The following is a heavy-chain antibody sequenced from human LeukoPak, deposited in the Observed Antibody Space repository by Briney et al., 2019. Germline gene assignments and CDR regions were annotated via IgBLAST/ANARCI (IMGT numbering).Heavy chain of an antibody. CDR3: AVLRYFDGGDWFDP. CDR1: GYTFTSYD. D-gene: IGHD3-9*01. Sequence: ASVKVSCTASGYTFTSYDINWVRQATGQGLEWMGWMNPNSGNTGYAQKFQGRVTMTRNTSISTAYMELSSLRSEDTAVYYCAVLRYFDGGDWFDPWGQGTLVTVSS. CDR2: MNPNSGNT. J-gene: IGHJ5*02. V-gene: IGHV1-8*01.